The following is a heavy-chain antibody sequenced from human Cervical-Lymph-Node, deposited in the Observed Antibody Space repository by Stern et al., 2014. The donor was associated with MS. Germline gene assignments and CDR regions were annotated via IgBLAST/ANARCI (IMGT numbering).Heavy chain of an antibody. CDR1: GDSISVYY. CDR3: ARGFGSNWYYFDY. Sequence: VHLVESGPGLVKPAETLSLTCTVSGDSISVYYWSWLRQPPGKGLEWIGYIAYSGTTNYNPSLKSRVTISVDTSKNHFSLKLSSVTAADTAMYYCARGFGSNWYYFDYWGQGTLVTVSS. CDR2: IAYSGTT. D-gene: IGHD6-13*01. J-gene: IGHJ4*02. V-gene: IGHV4-59*01.